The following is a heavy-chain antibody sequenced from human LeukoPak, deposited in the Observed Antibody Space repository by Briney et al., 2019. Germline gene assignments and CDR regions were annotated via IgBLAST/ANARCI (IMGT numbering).Heavy chain of an antibody. D-gene: IGHD6-13*01. Sequence: SETLSLTCTVSGGSISSGSYYWSWLRQPAGKGLEWIGRIYTSGSTNYNPSLKSRVTISVDTSKNQFSLKLSSVTAADTAVYYCARDPGAAADYYYYYYMDVWGKGITVTVSS. V-gene: IGHV4-61*02. CDR1: GGSISSGSYY. J-gene: IGHJ6*03. CDR2: IYTSGST. CDR3: ARDPGAAADYYYYYYMDV.